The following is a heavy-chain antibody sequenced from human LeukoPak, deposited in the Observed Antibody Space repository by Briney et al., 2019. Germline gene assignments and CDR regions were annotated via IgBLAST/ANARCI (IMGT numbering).Heavy chain of an antibody. D-gene: IGHD2-8*01. CDR2: IYHDGST. Sequence: PSGTLSLTCAVSGDSMSGTNWWSWVRQSPGKGLEWIGEIYHDGSTNYNPSLQSRVSISVDRSKRQFSLRLTSVTAADTAVYYCASNGYYCIEFWGNGTTATVSS. V-gene: IGHV4-4*02. CDR3: ASNGYYCIEF. J-gene: IGHJ6*03. CDR1: GDSMSGTNW.